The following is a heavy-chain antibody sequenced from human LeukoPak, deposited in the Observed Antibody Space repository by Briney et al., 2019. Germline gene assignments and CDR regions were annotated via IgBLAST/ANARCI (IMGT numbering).Heavy chain of an antibody. CDR1: GFSFSSYN. CDR2: IDSSSSTI. D-gene: IGHD2-2*01. J-gene: IGHJ6*03. CDR3: ARDENPTVDCSSSSCIYFYYMDV. Sequence: GGSLRLSCTASGFSFSSYNMNWVRQAPGKGLEWVSYIDSSSSTIYYADSVKGRFTISRDNAENSLNLQMNSLRAEDTAVYYCARDENPTVDCSSSSCIYFYYMDVWGEGTTVTVSS. V-gene: IGHV3-48*04.